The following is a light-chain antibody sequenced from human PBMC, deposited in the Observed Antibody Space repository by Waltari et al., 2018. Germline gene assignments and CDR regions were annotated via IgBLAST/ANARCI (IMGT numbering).Light chain of an antibody. CDR3: QQSYSTQLT. CDR2: AAS. J-gene: IGKJ4*01. CDR1: QSIGIY. Sequence: DIQMTQSPSSLSASVGDRVTVTCRASQSIGIYLNWYQQKPGKPPKLLIYAASSLQSGVPSVFSGGGSGTDFTLTISSLQPEDFATYYCQQSYSTQLTFGGGTKVKIK. V-gene: IGKV1-39*01.